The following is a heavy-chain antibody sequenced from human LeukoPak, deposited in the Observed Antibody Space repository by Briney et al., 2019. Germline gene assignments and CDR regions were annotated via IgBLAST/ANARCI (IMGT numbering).Heavy chain of an antibody. CDR1: GFTFNNYA. Sequence: PGGSLRLSCAASGFTFNNYAMSWVRQAPGKGLEWVSTIRGSDDNTYYADSVKGRFTISRDISKITLYLQMNSLRADDTAVYYCANDFDHWGQGTLVTVSS. CDR3: ANDFDH. V-gene: IGHV3-23*01. CDR2: IRGSDDNT. J-gene: IGHJ4*02.